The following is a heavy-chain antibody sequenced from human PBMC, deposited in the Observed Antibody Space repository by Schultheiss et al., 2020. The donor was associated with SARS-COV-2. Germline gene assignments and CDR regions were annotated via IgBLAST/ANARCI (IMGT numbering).Heavy chain of an antibody. Sequence: SETLSLTCTVSGGSISSGSYYWSWIRQPAGKGLEWIGYIYYSGSTNYNPSLKSRVTISVDTSKNQFSLKLSSVTAADTAVYYCARLPAAAGTGFYYWGQGTLVTVSS. V-gene: IGHV4-61*10. CDR3: ARLPAAAGTGFYY. J-gene: IGHJ4*02. CDR2: IYYSGST. CDR1: GGSISSGSYY. D-gene: IGHD6-13*01.